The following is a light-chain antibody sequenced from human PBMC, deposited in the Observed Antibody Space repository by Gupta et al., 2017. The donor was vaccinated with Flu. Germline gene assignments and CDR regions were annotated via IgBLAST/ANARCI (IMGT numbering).Light chain of an antibody. V-gene: IGLV2-11*01. CDR1: SSDIGGYNY. CDR2: DVS. J-gene: IGLJ3*02. CDR3: CSDAGTDTWM. Sequence: SALPQPRSVSGSPGQSVAISCTGTSSDIGGYNYVSWYQQHPGKAHKVMIYDVSKRPPGVPGSFSASKSGNTASLTISGLKDEDDADYYCCSDAGTDTWMFGGGTKLTVL.